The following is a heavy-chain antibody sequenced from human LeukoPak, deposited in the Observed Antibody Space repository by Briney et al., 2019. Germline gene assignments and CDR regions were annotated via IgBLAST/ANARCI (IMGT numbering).Heavy chain of an antibody. CDR3: ATSGYSGYVYFDY. CDR1: GGTFSSYA. Sequence: SVKVSCKASGGTFSSYAISWVRQAPGQGLEWMGGIIPIFGTANYAQKFQGRVTITADESTSTAYMELSSLRSEDTAVYYCATSGYSGYVYFDYWGQGTLVTVSS. V-gene: IGHV1-69*13. CDR2: IIPIFGTA. J-gene: IGHJ4*02. D-gene: IGHD5-12*01.